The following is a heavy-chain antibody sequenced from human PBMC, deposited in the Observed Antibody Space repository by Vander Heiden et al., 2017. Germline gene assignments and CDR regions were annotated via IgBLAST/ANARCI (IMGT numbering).Heavy chain of an antibody. Sequence: QVQLQESGPGLVKPSGTLSLTCAVPGSSITSNWWTWVRQPPGKGLEWIGEIFHTGNINYNPSLRSRTTISLDKSKNQFSLNVHSVTAADTAVYYCARNGYYSADDWGPGILVTVSS. D-gene: IGHD3-3*01. V-gene: IGHV4-4*02. CDR3: ARNGYYSADD. CDR1: GSSITSNW. CDR2: IFHTGNI. J-gene: IGHJ4*02.